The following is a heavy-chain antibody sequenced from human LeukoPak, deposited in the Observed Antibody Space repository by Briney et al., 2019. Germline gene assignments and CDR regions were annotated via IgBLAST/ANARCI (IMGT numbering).Heavy chain of an antibody. CDR3: ARGRGTTEKGDWFDP. Sequence: ASVKVSCKASGYTFTSYDIKWVRQATGQGLEWMGWMNPKSGNTGYAQKFQGRVTMTRKTSISTAYMELSSLRSEDTAVYYCARGRGTTEKGDWFDPWGQGTLVTVSS. V-gene: IGHV1-8*01. CDR2: MNPKSGNT. CDR1: GYTFTSYD. J-gene: IGHJ5*02. D-gene: IGHD4-11*01.